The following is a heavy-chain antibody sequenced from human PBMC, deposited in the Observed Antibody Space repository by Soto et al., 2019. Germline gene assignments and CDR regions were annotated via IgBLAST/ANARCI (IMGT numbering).Heavy chain of an antibody. CDR1: GYSFTSYW. CDR3: ASSGSGTYYISYDY. CDR2: IYPGDSDT. Sequence: XESLKISFKGFGYSFTSYWLGWVRQIPGKGLEWMGIIYPGDSDTRYSPSFQGQVTISADKSISTAYLQWSSLKASDTAMYYCASSGSGTYYISYDYWGQGTQVTVSS. V-gene: IGHV5-51*01. D-gene: IGHD3-10*01. J-gene: IGHJ4*02.